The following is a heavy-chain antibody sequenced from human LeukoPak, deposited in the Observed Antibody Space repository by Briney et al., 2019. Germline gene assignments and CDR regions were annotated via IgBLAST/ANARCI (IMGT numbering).Heavy chain of an antibody. CDR3: ARWEVVPAANDY. V-gene: IGHV4-34*01. J-gene: IGHJ4*02. CDR2: INHSGST. D-gene: IGHD2-2*01. CDR1: GGSFSGYY. Sequence: PSETLSLTCAVYGGSFSGYYWSWIRQPPGKGLEWIGEINHSGSTNYNPSLKSRVTISVDTSKNQFSLKLGSVTAADTAVYYCARWEVVPAANDYWGQGTLVTVSS.